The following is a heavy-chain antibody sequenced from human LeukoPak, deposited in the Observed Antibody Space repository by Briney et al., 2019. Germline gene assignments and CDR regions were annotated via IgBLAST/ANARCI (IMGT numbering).Heavy chain of an antibody. CDR2: VYSSGVG. V-gene: IGHV4-4*07. CDR3: ARGRGSCSSTSCYILDY. Sequence: SETLSLTCTVSGGSITGYYWNWIRQPAGQGLEWLGRVYSSGVGNYNPSLTSRVTMSVDTSKNQFSLKLTSLTAADTAVYYCARGRGSCSSTSCYILDYWGQGTLVTVSS. J-gene: IGHJ4*02. D-gene: IGHD2-2*02. CDR1: GGSITGYY.